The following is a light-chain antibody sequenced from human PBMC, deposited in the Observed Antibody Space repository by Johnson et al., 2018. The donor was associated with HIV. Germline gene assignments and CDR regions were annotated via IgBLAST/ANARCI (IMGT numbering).Light chain of an antibody. CDR1: SSNIGNNY. J-gene: IGLJ1*01. V-gene: IGLV1-51*01. CDR2: DNN. CDR3: GTWDSSLSAGGV. Sequence: SVLTQPPSVSAAPGQQVTISCSGSSSNIGNNYVSWYQQLPGTAPKLLIYDNNKRPSGIPDRFSGSKSGTSATLGITGLQTGDEADYYCGTWDSSLSAGGVFGTGTKVTVL.